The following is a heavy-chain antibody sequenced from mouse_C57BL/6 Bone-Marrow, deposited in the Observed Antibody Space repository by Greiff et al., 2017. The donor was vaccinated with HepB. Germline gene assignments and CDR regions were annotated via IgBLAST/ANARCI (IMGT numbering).Heavy chain of an antibody. CDR2: INPNNGGT. CDR3: ARYPTGTLAWFAY. Sequence: VQLQQSGPELVKPGASVKISCKASGYTFTDYYMNWVKQSHGKSLEWIGDINPNNGGTSYNQKFKGKATLTVDKSSSTAYMELRSLTSEDSAVYYCARYPTGTLAWFAYWGQGTLVTVSA. J-gene: IGHJ3*01. D-gene: IGHD4-1*02. V-gene: IGHV1-26*01. CDR1: GYTFTDYY.